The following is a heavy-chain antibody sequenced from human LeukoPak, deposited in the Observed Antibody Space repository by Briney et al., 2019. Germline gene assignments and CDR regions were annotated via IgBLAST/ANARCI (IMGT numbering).Heavy chain of an antibody. CDR1: GGSISSGDYY. Sequence: SETLSLTCTVSGGSISSGDYYWSWIRQPPGKGLEWIGYIYYSGNTYYNPSLKSRVTISVDTSKNQFSLKLSSETAADTAVYYCARDLLNEGNHLDYWGQGTLVTVSS. V-gene: IGHV4-30-4*01. CDR2: IYYSGNT. D-gene: IGHD4-23*01. CDR3: ARDLLNEGNHLDY. J-gene: IGHJ4*02.